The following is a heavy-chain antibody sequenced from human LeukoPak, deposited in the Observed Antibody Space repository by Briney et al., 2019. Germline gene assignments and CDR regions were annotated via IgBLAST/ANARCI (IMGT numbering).Heavy chain of an antibody. CDR1: GGSISSGDYY. D-gene: IGHD1-14*01. CDR2: IYYSGST. J-gene: IGHJ3*02. Sequence: SETLSLTCTVSGGSISSGDYYWSWIRQPPGKGLEWIGYIYYSGSTYYNPSLKSRVTISVDTSKNQFSLKLSSATAADTAVYYCARVSRDFEPENAFDIWGQGTMVTVSS. V-gene: IGHV4-30-4*08. CDR3: ARVSRDFEPENAFDI.